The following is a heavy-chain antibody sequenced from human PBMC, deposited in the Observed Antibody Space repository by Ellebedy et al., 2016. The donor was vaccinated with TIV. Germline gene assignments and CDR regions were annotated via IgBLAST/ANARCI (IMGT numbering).Heavy chain of an antibody. J-gene: IGHJ6*02. CDR1: GYTFTRYY. CDR2: TNPSDGST. Sequence: AASVKVSCKASGYTFTRYYMHWVRQAPGQGLEWMGLTNPSDGSTSYAQKFQGRVTMTRDTSTNTVSMELSSLRSDDTAVYYCARDRLSGIGGGGVDVWGQGTTVTVSS. V-gene: IGHV1-46*01. CDR3: ARDRLSGIGGGGVDV. D-gene: IGHD3-10*01.